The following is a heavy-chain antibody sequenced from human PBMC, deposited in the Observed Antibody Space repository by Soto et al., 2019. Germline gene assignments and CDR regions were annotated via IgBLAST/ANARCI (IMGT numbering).Heavy chain of an antibody. Sequence: GGSLRLSCAASGFTFSSYGMHWVRQAPGKGLEWVAFIWHDGGNKFYAESVKGRFTISRDNSKNTLYLQMTSLSAEDTAMYYCARDGDVNTGYGKDYWGQGTLVTVSS. V-gene: IGHV3-33*01. CDR1: GFTFSSYG. D-gene: IGHD3-16*01. J-gene: IGHJ4*02. CDR2: IWHDGGNK. CDR3: ARDGDVNTGYGKDY.